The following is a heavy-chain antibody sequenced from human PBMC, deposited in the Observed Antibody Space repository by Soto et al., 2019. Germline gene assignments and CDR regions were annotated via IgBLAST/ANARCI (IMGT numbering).Heavy chain of an antibody. CDR1: GFTFRSFT. CDR2: ISSNSAYI. Sequence: TGGSLRLSCAASGFTFRSFTMNWVRQAPGKGLEWVSTISSNSAYIYYTDALRGRFTISRDNAKNSLHLQMNSLRAEDTAVYYCTRDASRDSSARGWFDPWGPGTLVTVSS. CDR3: TRDASRDSSARGWFDP. D-gene: IGHD6-13*01. V-gene: IGHV3-21*01. J-gene: IGHJ5*02.